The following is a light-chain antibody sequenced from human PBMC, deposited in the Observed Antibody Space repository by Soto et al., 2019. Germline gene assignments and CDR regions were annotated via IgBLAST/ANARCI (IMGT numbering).Light chain of an antibody. Sequence: GVTQSPCTLSLSPGERATLSCRASQSVRSTHLAWYQLKPGQAPRLFIYGASSRATGIPDRFSGSGSGTDFTLTISRLEPEDFAVYICQQYGTSPRTFGQGTRLAI. CDR3: QQYGTSPRT. CDR1: QSVRSTH. V-gene: IGKV3-20*01. J-gene: IGKJ5*01. CDR2: GAS.